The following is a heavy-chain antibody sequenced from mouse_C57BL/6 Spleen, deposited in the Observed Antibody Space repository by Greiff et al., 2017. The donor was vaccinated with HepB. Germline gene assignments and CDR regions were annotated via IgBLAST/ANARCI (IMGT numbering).Heavy chain of an antibody. D-gene: IGHD2-5*01. CDR2: IYPRDGST. CDR1: GYTFTDHT. CDR3: ANPSNYVHFDV. V-gene: IGHV1-78*01. Sequence: VQVVESDAELVKPGASVKISCKVSGYTFTDHTIHWMKQRPEQGLEWIGYIYPRDGSTKYNEKFKGKATLTADKSSSTAYMQLNSLTSEDSAVYFCANPSNYVHFDVWGTGTTVTVSS. J-gene: IGHJ1*03.